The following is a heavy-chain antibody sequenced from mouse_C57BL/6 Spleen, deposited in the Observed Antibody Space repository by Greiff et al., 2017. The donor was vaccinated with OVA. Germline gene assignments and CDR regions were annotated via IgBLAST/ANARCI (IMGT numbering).Heavy chain of an antibody. CDR2: INPSNGGT. V-gene: IGHV1-53*01. CDR3: ARGAYGSPHFDY. J-gene: IGHJ2*01. D-gene: IGHD1-1*01. CDR1: GYTFTSYW. Sequence: QVQLQQPGPELVKPGASVKLSCKASGYTFTSYWMHWVKQRPGQGLEWIGNINPSNGGTNYNEKFKSKATLTVDKSSSTAYMQLSSLTSEDSAVYYCARGAYGSPHFDYWGQGTTLTVSS.